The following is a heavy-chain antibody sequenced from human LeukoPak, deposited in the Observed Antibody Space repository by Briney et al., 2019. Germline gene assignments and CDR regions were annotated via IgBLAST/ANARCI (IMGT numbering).Heavy chain of an antibody. V-gene: IGHV3-33*01. Sequence: GGSLRLSCAASGFTFRSYGMHWVRQAPGKGLEWVAVIWYDGSNKYYTDSVKGRFTISRDNSKNTLYLQMNSLRAEDTAVYYCAGGQYSPDYWGQGTLVTVSS. CDR2: IWYDGSNK. CDR1: GFTFRSYG. CDR3: AGGQYSPDY. D-gene: IGHD2-15*01. J-gene: IGHJ4*02.